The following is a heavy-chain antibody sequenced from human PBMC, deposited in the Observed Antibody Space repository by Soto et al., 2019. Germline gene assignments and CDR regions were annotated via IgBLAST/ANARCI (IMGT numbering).Heavy chain of an antibody. CDR2: INSDGSSS. D-gene: IGHD1-26*01. V-gene: IGHV3-74*01. CDR3: ARDPAEWELTFES. CDR1: GFTFSTYW. Sequence: GGSLRLSCAASGFTFSTYWMHWVRQAPGKGLVWVSRINSDGSSSTYADSVKGRFTISRDNAKNTLYLQMNSLRTEDTAVYFCARDPAEWELTFESWGQGTLVTVSS. J-gene: IGHJ4*02.